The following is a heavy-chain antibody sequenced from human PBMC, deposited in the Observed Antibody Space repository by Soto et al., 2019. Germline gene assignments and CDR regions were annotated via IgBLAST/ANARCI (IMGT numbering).Heavy chain of an antibody. V-gene: IGHV3-48*02. CDR3: ARGGAYGFDI. CDR1: GFTFSSYS. D-gene: IGHD4-17*01. Sequence: EVQLVESGGGLVQPGGSLRLSCAASGFTFSSYSMNWVRQAPEKGLEWVSYISSSSSIIYYADSVKGRFTISRDNAKNSLYLQMSGLRDEDTAVYYCARGGAYGFDIWGQGTMVTVSS. J-gene: IGHJ3*02. CDR2: ISSSSSII.